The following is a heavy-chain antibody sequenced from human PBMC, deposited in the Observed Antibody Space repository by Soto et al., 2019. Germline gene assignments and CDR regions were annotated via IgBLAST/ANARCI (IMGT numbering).Heavy chain of an antibody. Sequence: SETLSLTCAVSGASIASDHWWTWIRQPPGKGLEWIAEVRHTGSTEYSPSLRSRVTISVDKSKNQISLKVSSVTAADTAVYFCARYNAASGTYYFDYWGRGALVT. V-gene: IGHV4-4*02. CDR2: VRHTGST. CDR3: ARYNAASGTYYFDY. D-gene: IGHD6-13*01. J-gene: IGHJ4*02. CDR1: GASIASDHW.